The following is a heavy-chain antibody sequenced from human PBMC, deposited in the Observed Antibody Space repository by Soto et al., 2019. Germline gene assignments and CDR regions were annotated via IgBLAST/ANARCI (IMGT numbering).Heavy chain of an antibody. V-gene: IGHV1-8*01. CDR2: MNPNGGNT. CDR1: GYTFTSYD. Sequence: ASVKVSCKASGYTFTSYDINWVRQATGQGLEYLGWMNPNGGNTGYVQKFQGRVTMTRDTSISTAYMELSSLRSEDTAVYFCARGVKYGAYSRWFDPWGQGTLVTVSS. D-gene: IGHD4-17*01. CDR3: ARGVKYGAYSRWFDP. J-gene: IGHJ5*02.